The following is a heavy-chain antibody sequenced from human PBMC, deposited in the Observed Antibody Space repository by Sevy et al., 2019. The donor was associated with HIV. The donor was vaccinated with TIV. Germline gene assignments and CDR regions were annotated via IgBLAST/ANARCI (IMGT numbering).Heavy chain of an antibody. D-gene: IGHD1-26*01. Sequence: GGSLRLSCVASGFTFSNYDMHWVLQVRGKDLEWVSAIGLAADPYYPDSVKGRFTISRENAKNSLYLQMNSLRVEDTAVYYCVREANIVGAIQGAFDIWGQGTKVTVSS. J-gene: IGHJ3*02. CDR2: IGLAADP. CDR1: GFTFSNYD. V-gene: IGHV3-13*04. CDR3: VREANIVGAIQGAFDI.